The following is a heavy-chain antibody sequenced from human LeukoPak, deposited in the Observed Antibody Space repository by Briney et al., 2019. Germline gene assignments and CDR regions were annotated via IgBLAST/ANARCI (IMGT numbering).Heavy chain of an antibody. CDR2: IEWEDDK. Sequence: ESGPALLKPTHTLTLTCTVSGFSLSTSGIRASWIRQPPGKALETLDAIEWEDDKFYSTSLKTRLTISKDTSNNHAVLTMTNMSPVDTATYYCAGIAGSGGFDLWGQGTMVTVSS. J-gene: IGHJ3*01. D-gene: IGHD3-10*01. CDR3: AGIAGSGGFDL. V-gene: IGHV2-70*04. CDR1: GFSLSTSGIR.